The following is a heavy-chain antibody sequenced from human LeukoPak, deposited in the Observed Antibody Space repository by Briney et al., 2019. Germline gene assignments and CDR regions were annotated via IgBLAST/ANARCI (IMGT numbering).Heavy chain of an antibody. CDR3: ARTAKNGALYFDY. D-gene: IGHD6-25*01. J-gene: IGHJ4*02. Sequence: PSETLSLTCTVSGGSISSDYWNWIWQPAGKGLEWIGRIYTSGSTHYNPSLQSRITMSVDTSKNQFSLKLSSVTAADTAVYYCARTAKNGALYFDYWGQGTLVTVSS. CDR2: IYTSGST. CDR1: GGSISSDY. V-gene: IGHV4-4*07.